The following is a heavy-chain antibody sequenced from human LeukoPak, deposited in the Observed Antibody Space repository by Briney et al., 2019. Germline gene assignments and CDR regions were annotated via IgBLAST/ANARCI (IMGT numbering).Heavy chain of an antibody. V-gene: IGHV3-7*01. J-gene: IGHJ4*02. CDR1: ESSLRNYW. CDR2: IKPDGSEK. Sequence: PGGPLRLPCPASESSLRNYWMNWVRQAPGKGLEWVASIKPDGSEKYYVDSLRGRFTISRDDARNSLYLQMNSLRAEDTAVYYCAEGGYWGQGTLVTVSS. CDR3: AEGGY.